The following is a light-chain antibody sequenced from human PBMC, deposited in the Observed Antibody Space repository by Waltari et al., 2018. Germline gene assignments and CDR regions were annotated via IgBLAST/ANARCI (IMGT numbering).Light chain of an antibody. J-gene: IGKJ1*01. CDR3: QHYLRLPAT. V-gene: IGKV3-20*01. Sequence: EIVLTQSPGTLSLSPGERATLSCRASQSVSRTLAWYQQKPGQAPRLLIYGASTRATGIPDRFSGSGSGTDFSLTISRLEPEDFAVYYCQHYLRLPATFGQGTTVEIK. CDR2: GAS. CDR1: QSVSRT.